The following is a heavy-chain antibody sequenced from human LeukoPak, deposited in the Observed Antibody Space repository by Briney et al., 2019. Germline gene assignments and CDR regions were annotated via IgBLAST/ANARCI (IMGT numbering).Heavy chain of an antibody. CDR3: ARVMEDYGDYDY. D-gene: IGHD4-17*01. CDR2: IYYSGST. CDR1: GGSISSYY. Sequence: PSETLSLTCTVSGGSISSYYWSWIRQPPGKGLEWIGYIYYSGSTNCNPSLKSRVTISVDTSKNQLSLKLSSVTAADTAVYYCARVMEDYGDYDYWGQGTLVTVSS. V-gene: IGHV4-59*01. J-gene: IGHJ4*02.